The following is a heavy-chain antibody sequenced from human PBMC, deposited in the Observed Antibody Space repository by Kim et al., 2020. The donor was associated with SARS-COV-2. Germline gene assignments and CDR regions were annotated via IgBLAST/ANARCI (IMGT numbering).Heavy chain of an antibody. D-gene: IGHD3-10*01. J-gene: IGHJ4*02. V-gene: IGHV5-51*01. Sequence: YSRSFQGQVTISADKSISTAYLQWSSLKASDTAMYYCARHSRRGITPDYWGQGTLVTVSS. CDR3: ARHSRRGITPDY.